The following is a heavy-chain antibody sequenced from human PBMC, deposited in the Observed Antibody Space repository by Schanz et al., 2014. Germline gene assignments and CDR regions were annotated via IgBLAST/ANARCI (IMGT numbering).Heavy chain of an antibody. J-gene: IGHJ4*02. D-gene: IGHD2-8*02. CDR1: GFTFTNYA. CDR2: ISDSGDTA. CDR3: AKSLESCPGGRCSRGYFDY. Sequence: VQLLESGGGLVQPGGSLRLSCAASGFTFTNYAMSWVRQAPGKGLEWVSLISDSGDTAYYADSVKGRFTISRDNFKGALYLQMSSLRAEDTAVYYCAKSLESCPGGRCSRGYFDYWGQGTLXTVSS. V-gene: IGHV3-23*01.